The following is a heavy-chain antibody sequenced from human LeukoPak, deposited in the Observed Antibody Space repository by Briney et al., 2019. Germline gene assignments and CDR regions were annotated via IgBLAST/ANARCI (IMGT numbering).Heavy chain of an antibody. CDR3: VYGDPYYFDY. CDR1: GGSFSGYY. CDR2: INHSGST. J-gene: IGHJ4*02. V-gene: IGHV4-34*01. Sequence: PSETLSLTCAVYGGSFSGYYWSWIRQPPGKGLEWIGEINHSGSTNYHPSLKSRVTISVDTSKNQFSLKLSSVTAADTAVYYCVYGDPYYFDYWGQGTLVTVSS. D-gene: IGHD4-17*01.